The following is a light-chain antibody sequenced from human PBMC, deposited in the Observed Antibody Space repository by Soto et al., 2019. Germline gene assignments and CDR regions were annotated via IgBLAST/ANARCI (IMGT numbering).Light chain of an antibody. J-gene: IGLJ1*01. CDR1: SSDVGAYNY. CDR2: DVT. V-gene: IGLV2-14*03. Sequence: QSALTQPASVSGSPGQSITISCTGTSSDVGAYNYVSWYQQHPGKAPKLMIYDVTNWPSGVSNRFSGSKSGYTASLTISGLQAEDEADYYCSSYTTSSTYVFGTGTKLTVL. CDR3: SSYTTSSTYV.